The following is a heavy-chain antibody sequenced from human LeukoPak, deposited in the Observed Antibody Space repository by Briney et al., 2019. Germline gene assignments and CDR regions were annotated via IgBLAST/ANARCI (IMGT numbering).Heavy chain of an antibody. Sequence: PGGSLRLSCAASGFTFSTYWMNWVRQAPGKELEWVANIKYDGSEKYYVDSVKGRFTISRDNAENSLHLQMNSLRAEDTAVYYCARDSVRGRPLVAFDIWGQGTMVTVSS. V-gene: IGHV3-7*01. CDR2: IKYDGSEK. CDR1: GFTFSTYW. CDR3: ARDSVRGRPLVAFDI. J-gene: IGHJ3*02. D-gene: IGHD6-6*01.